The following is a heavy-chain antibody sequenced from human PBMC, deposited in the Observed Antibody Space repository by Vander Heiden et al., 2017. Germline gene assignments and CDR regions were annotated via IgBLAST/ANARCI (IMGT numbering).Heavy chain of an antibody. D-gene: IGHD6-25*01. J-gene: IGHJ5*02. CDR2: IIPLFGTA. V-gene: IGHV1-69*01. Sequence: QVQLVQSGAEVKKPGSSVKVSCKASGGTFSSYAISWVRQAPGQGLEWMGGIIPLFGTANYAQKFQGRVTITAVESTSTAYMEMSRQRSEGTAVYCCHRDRSGEFDPWGHGTLVTVSS. CDR1: GGTFSSYA. CDR3: HRDRSGEFDP.